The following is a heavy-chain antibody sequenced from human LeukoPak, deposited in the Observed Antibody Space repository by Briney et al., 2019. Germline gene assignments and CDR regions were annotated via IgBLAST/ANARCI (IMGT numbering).Heavy chain of an antibody. CDR1: GFTFRNYW. CDR2: TKPDGSAE. D-gene: IGHD2-15*01. CDR3: ARDGGLNTIFDY. V-gene: IGHV3-7*01. Sequence: PGGSLTLSCAASGFTFRNYWMGWVRQAPGKGLEWVANTKPDGSAEYYADSVRGRFTTSRDNANNFLYLQMNSLRAEDTAVYYCARDGGLNTIFDYWGQGTLVTVSS. J-gene: IGHJ4*02.